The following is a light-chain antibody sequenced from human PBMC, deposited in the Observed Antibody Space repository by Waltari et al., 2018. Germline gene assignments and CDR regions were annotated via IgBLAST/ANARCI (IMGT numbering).Light chain of an antibody. V-gene: IGKV1-39*01. CDR2: GAI. CDR1: QTIHRS. J-gene: IGKJ4*01. Sequence: DIQMTQQPSSQSASVGYRVNITCRASQTIHRSLNWYRQNAGKAPHLLIFGAIGLQSGVPSRFSGSGSGTNFTLIISSLQPEDFATYYCQQSHAFPPTFGGGTAVEIK. CDR3: QQSHAFPPT.